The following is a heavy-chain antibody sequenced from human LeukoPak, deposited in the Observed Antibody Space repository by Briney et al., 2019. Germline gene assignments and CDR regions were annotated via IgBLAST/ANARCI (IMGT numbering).Heavy chain of an antibody. CDR3: ARYIVSEQRYDYGDYVEEAPYYIDY. CDR1: GDSISSYY. D-gene: IGHD4-17*01. J-gene: IGHJ4*02. CDR2: IYYRGST. V-gene: IGHV4-59*01. Sequence: SETLSLTCTVSGDSISSYYWSWIRQPPGKGREWIGYIYYRGSTNYNPSLKSRVTISVDTSKNQFSLKLSSVTAADTAVHYCARYIVSEQRYDYGDYVEEAPYYIDYWGQGTLVTVSS.